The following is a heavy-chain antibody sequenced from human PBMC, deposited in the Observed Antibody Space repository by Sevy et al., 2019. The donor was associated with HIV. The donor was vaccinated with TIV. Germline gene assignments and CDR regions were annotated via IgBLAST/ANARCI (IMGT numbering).Heavy chain of an antibody. Sequence: GGSLRLSCAASGFTFISYDIHWVRQAPGKGLEWVAAISYDGTNKYYADSVKGRFTISRDNSKNTLYLQMNRLTAEDTAVYYCAKDLFWSGYHSYSGMDVWGQGTTVTVSS. CDR1: GFTFISYD. D-gene: IGHD3-3*01. CDR2: ISYDGTNK. CDR3: AKDLFWSGYHSYSGMDV. V-gene: IGHV3-30*18. J-gene: IGHJ6*02.